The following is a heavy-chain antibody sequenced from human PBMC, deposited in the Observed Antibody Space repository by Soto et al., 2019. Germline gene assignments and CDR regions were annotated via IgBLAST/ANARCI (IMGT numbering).Heavy chain of an antibody. CDR1: GYTFTSYG. Sequence: QVQLVQSGAEVKKPGASVKVSCKASGYTFTSYGISWVRQAPGQGLEWMGWISAYNGNTKYAQKLQGRVTMTTDTSTSIAYIEPRRLRSDDMAVYYCASILIVGDGLEGEGDWGQGTLVTVSS. D-gene: IGHD2-21*01. CDR3: ASILIVGDGLEGEGD. J-gene: IGHJ4*02. CDR2: ISAYNGNT. V-gene: IGHV1-18*03.